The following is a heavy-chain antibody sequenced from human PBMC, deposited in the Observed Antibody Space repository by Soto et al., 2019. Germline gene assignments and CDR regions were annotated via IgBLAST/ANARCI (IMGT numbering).Heavy chain of an antibody. CDR3: AKGSPIWTFDY. V-gene: IGHV1-69*05. CDR1: GGTFSSYA. Sequence: GASVKVSCKASGGTFSSYAISWVRQAPGQGLEWMGGIIPIFGTANYAQKFQGRVTITRXTXXTXXXMXLXXLRXEDTAVYYCAKGSPIWTFDYWGQGTLVTVSS. CDR2: IIPIFGTA. D-gene: IGHD1-1*01. J-gene: IGHJ4*02.